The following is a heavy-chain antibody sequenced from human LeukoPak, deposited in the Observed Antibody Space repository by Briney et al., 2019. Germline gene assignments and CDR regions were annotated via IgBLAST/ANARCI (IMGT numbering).Heavy chain of an antibody. J-gene: IGHJ5*02. CDR1: GVSFSGYY. V-gene: IGHV4-34*01. D-gene: IGHD6-13*01. Sequence: SDTLSLTCAVYGVSFSGYYWSWIRQPPGKGLEWIGEINHSGSTNYNPSLKSRVTISVDTSKNQSSLKLSSVTAADRAVYYCAGADSRSWFDHWGQGTLVSVSS. CDR3: AGADSRSWFDH. CDR2: INHSGST.